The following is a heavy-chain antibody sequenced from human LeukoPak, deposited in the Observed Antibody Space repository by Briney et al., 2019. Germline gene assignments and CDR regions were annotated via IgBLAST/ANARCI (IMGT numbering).Heavy chain of an antibody. J-gene: IGHJ4*02. Sequence: GGSLRPSCAASGFTFSTYAMSWVRQAPGKGLEWVSAISASGGTIYYADSVKGRFTISRDNSRGTLYLQMNSLRAEDTAVYYCAKRSVGYDFWSGVDYWGQGTLVTVSS. CDR1: GFTFSTYA. CDR2: ISASGGTI. V-gene: IGHV3-23*01. CDR3: AKRSVGYDFWSGVDY. D-gene: IGHD3-3*01.